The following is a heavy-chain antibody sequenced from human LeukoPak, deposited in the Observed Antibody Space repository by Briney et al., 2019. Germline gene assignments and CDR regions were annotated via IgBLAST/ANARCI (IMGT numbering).Heavy chain of an antibody. CDR1: GFIFSSYG. Sequence: GGSLRLTCTGSGFIFSSYGLFWVRQAPGKGLEWVSAISSGGAYTYYADPVKGRFTISRDNALNSVSLQMNGLRAEDTAIYYCARDPEVPDYYSYMDVWGKGTTVTVSS. CDR3: ARDPEVPDYYSYMDV. V-gene: IGHV3-21*01. CDR2: ISSGGAYT. J-gene: IGHJ6*03.